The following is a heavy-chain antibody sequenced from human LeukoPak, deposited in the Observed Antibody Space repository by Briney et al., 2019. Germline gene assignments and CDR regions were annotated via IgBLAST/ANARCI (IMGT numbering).Heavy chain of an antibody. CDR3: AKDRRQLSYCGMDV. CDR1: RLTYSSYA. J-gene: IGHJ6*02. Sequence: GGSLTLYCAASRLTYSSYAVRWVPQATGKGREGVSAIKGSGESTYYAVSVKGRFTISRDKSNNTVYLQMSSLRAEDTAAYYCAKDRRQLSYCGMDVWGQGTTVTVSS. CDR2: IKGSGEST. D-gene: IGHD6-13*01. V-gene: IGHV3-23*01.